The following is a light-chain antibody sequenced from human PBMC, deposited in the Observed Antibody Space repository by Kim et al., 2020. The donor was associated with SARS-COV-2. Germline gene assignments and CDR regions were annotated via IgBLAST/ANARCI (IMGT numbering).Light chain of an antibody. CDR2: DVS. CDR3: SSYTSSSTFV. CDR1: SSDVGGYNY. V-gene: IGLV2-14*01. Sequence: QSALNQPASVSGSPGQSITISCTGTSSDVGGYNYVSWYQQHPGKAPKLMIYDVSKRPSGVSNRFSGSKSGNTASLTISGLQAEDEADYYCSSYTSSSTFVFGTGTKVTVL. J-gene: IGLJ1*01.